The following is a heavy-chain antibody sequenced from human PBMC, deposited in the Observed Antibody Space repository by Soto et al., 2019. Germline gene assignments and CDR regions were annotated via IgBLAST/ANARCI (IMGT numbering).Heavy chain of an antibody. D-gene: IGHD6-13*01. V-gene: IGHV3-23*01. J-gene: IGHJ4*02. CDR3: AKSSSSWYSYYFDY. Sequence: WGSLRLSCAASGFTCSSYAMSWVRQAPGKGLEWVSAISGSGGSTYYADSVKGRFTISRDNSKNTLYLQMNSLRAEDTAVYYCAKSSSSWYSYYFDYWGQGTLVTVSS. CDR1: GFTCSSYA. CDR2: ISGSGGST.